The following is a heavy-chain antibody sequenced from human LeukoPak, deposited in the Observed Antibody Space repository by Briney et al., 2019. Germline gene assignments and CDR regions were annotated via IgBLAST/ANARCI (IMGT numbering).Heavy chain of an antibody. CDR1: GFTFSSYA. CDR3: AKDGAYNSVWFPNDY. CDR2: ISGSGGNT. D-gene: IGHD6-19*01. J-gene: IGHJ4*02. V-gene: IGHV3-23*01. Sequence: GRSLRLSCAASGFTFSSYAMSWVRQAPGKGLEWVSAISGSGGNTYYADSVKGRFTISRDNSKNTLYQQMTSLRAEDTAVYYCAKDGAYNSVWFPNDYWGQGTLVTVSS.